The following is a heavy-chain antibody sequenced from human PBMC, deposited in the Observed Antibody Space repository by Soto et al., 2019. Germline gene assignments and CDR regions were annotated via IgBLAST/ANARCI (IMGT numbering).Heavy chain of an antibody. D-gene: IGHD3-10*01. CDR3: TRHESVYGSGSYYADY. Sequence: PGESLKISCKGSGYSFTRYWIGWVRQMPGKGPEWMGIIYPGDSDTRYRPSFQGQVTISADKSITTAYLQWSSLKASDTAMYYCTRHESVYGSGSYYADYWGQGTLVTGSA. CDR2: IYPGDSDT. V-gene: IGHV5-51*01. CDR1: GYSFTRYW. J-gene: IGHJ4*02.